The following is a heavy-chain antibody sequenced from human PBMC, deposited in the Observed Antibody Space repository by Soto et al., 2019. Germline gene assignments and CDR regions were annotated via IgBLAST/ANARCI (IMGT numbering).Heavy chain of an antibody. CDR1: GCTFSSYA. Sequence: ASVKVSCKASGCTFSSYAISWVRQAPGQRLEWMGWINAGNGNTKYSQKFRGRVSITRDTSASTAYMELSSLRSEDTALYYCAGGEVFFGYWGQGTLVTVSS. D-gene: IGHD3-3*01. J-gene: IGHJ4*02. V-gene: IGHV1-3*01. CDR3: AGGEVFFGY. CDR2: INAGNGNT.